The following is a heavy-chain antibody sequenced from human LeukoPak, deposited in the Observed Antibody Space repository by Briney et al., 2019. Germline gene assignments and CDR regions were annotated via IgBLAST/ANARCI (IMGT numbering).Heavy chain of an antibody. V-gene: IGHV1-2*02. CDR3: ARDLGDCSSTSCYSSTFDY. J-gene: IGHJ4*02. Sequence: ASVTVSCKASGYTFTGYYMHWVRQAPGQGLEWMGWINPNSGGTNYAQKFQGRVTMTRDTSISTAYMELSRLRSDDTAVYYCARDLGDCSSTSCYSSTFDYWGQGTLVTVSS. CDR2: INPNSGGT. CDR1: GYTFTGYY. D-gene: IGHD2-2*02.